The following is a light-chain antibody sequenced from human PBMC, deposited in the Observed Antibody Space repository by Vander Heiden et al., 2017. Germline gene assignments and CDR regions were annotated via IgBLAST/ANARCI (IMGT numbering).Light chain of an antibody. CDR3: CYYAGANSWV. J-gene: IGLJ6*01. CDR2: DVT. Sequence: HSALTQPRSVSASPVQAVTISCAGASSDVGSYNYGSWFQQHPGKAPKLLRVDVTKRPAGVPDRVSGAKSGNTDSLTTSGIQEADEGEDYCCYYAGANSWVFGSGTTVTVL. V-gene: IGLV2-11*01. CDR1: SSDVGSYNY.